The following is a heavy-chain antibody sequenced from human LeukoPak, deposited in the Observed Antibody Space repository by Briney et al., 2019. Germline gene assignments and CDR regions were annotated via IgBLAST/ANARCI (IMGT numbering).Heavy chain of an antibody. CDR2: ISPGDSDT. D-gene: IGHD6-13*01. CDR1: GYRLTNNW. CDR3: VRFGLTSSLDY. J-gene: IGHJ4*02. V-gene: IGHV5-51*01. Sequence: GESLKISCKISGYRLTNNWIGWVRQVPGKGLEWMGLISPGDSDTRYSPSFQGQVTFSVDASISTAYLQLSGLRASDTAIYYCVRFGLTSSLDYWGQGTLVTVSS.